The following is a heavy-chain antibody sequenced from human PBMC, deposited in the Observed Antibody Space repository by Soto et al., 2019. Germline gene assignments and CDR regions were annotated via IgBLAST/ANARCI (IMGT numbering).Heavy chain of an antibody. CDR2: TYFRSKWYN. CDR3: AKGDNLGPKTGYAFDP. J-gene: IGHJ5*02. CDR1: GDSVSSNTAS. Sequence: SQTLSLTCVISGDSVSSNTASWNWIRQSPSRGLEWLGRTYFRSKWYNDYAVSVKSRITINPDASNNQFSLQLSSVTPEDTAVYFCAKGDNLGPKTGYAFDPWGQGIMVTVSS. D-gene: IGHD5-12*01. V-gene: IGHV6-1*01.